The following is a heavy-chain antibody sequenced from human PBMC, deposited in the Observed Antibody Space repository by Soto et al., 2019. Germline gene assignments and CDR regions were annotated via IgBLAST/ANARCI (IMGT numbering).Heavy chain of an antibody. J-gene: IGHJ4*02. CDR3: ARAEQWLAYFDY. Sequence: QVQLVESGGGVVQPGRSLRLSCAASGFTFSSYGMHWVRQAPGKGLEWVAVIWYDGSNKYYADSVKGRFTISRDNSKKTLYLQMNSLRAEDTAVYCCARAEQWLAYFDYWGQGTLVTVSS. CDR1: GFTFSSYG. V-gene: IGHV3-33*01. CDR2: IWYDGSNK. D-gene: IGHD6-19*01.